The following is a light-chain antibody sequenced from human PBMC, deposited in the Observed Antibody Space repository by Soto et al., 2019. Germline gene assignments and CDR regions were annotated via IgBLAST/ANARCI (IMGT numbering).Light chain of an antibody. V-gene: IGLV2-14*01. CDR3: SSYTSSSTYYV. J-gene: IGLJ1*01. Sequence: QSALTQPGSVSGSPGQSITISCTGTSSDVGGYNYVSWYQQHPGKAPKLMIYEVSNRPSGVSNRFSGSKSGNTASLTISGLQSEDEADYYCSSYTSSSTYYVFGTGTKLTV. CDR2: EVS. CDR1: SSDVGGYNY.